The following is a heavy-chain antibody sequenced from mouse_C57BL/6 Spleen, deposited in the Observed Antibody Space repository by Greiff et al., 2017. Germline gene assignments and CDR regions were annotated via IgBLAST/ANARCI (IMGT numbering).Heavy chain of an antibody. Sequence: VQLQQSGAELVKPGASVKLSCTASGFNIKDYYMHWVKQRTEQGLEWIGRIDPEDGETKYAPKFQGKAPITADTSSNTAYLQLSSLTSVVTAVYYGALKYDGAWFAYWGQGTLVTVSA. CDR2: IDPEDGET. J-gene: IGHJ3*01. CDR1: GFNIKDYY. CDR3: ALKYDGAWFAY. D-gene: IGHD2-14*01. V-gene: IGHV14-2*01.